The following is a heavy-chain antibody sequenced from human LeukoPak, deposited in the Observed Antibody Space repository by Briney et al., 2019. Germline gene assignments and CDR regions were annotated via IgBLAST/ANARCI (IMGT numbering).Heavy chain of an antibody. CDR2: IYYSGST. J-gene: IGHJ2*01. CDR3: ARHGLSAWEGVLDGYFDL. Sequence: SETLSLTCTVSGGSISSSSYYWGWIRQPPGKGLECIGSIYYSGSTYYNSSLKSRITISVDSSKNQFSLRLSSVTAADTAVYYCARHGLSAWEGVLDGYFDLWGRGTLVTVSS. D-gene: IGHD1-26*01. CDR1: GGSISSSSYY. V-gene: IGHV4-39*01.